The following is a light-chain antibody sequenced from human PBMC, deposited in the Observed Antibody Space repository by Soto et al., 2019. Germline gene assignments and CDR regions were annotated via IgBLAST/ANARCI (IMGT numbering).Light chain of an antibody. V-gene: IGKV1-12*01. CDR2: ATS. CDR1: QDIAGY. CDR3: RRAYSFPIT. J-gene: IGKJ1*01. Sequence: DIQMTQSPSTLSASVGDRVTITCRASQDIAGYLSWYQHKPGRAPELLIHATSLLQSGVPSRFSSSGSGPDFTITINSLQPEDFATDYCRRAYSFPITFGQRTKVDIK.